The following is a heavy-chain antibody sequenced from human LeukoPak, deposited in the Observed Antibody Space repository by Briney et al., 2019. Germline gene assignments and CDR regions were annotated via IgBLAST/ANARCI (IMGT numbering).Heavy chain of an antibody. D-gene: IGHD2-8*02. J-gene: IGHJ4*02. Sequence: GASLQISCKGSGYSFTSYWIGCVRQLPGKGLEWMGIIYPGDSDTRYSPSFQGQVTISADKSISTASLQWSSLKASDTAMYYCARQFTGASNTDYWGQGTLVTVSS. CDR2: IYPGDSDT. CDR3: ARQFTGASNTDY. CDR1: GYSFTSYW. V-gene: IGHV5-51*01.